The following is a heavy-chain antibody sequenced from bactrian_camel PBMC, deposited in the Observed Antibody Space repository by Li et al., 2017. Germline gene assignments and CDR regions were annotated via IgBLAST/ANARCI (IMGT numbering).Heavy chain of an antibody. CDR1: GSIYGDAC. D-gene: IGHD5*01. J-gene: IGHJ7*01. Sequence: HVQLVESGGGSVQAGGSLRLSCGASGSIYGDACVGWLRQAPGKEREGVAAIDSDGIASYADSVKGRFTVSRDNANNTVNLMMNNLKPEDTAMYYCAANFGRVKRYTDHVCGAYGMKFWGKGTQVTVS. V-gene: IGHV3S53*01. CDR2: IDSDGIA.